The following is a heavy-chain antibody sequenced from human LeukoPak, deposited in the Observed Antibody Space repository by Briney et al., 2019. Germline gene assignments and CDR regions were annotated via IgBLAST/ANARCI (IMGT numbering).Heavy chain of an antibody. CDR3: ARDRGGTFDY. CDR1: GFTFSSYS. D-gene: IGHD1-1*01. J-gene: IGHJ4*02. Sequence: GGSLRLSCAASGFTFSSYSMNWVRQAPGRGLEWVSSISSSSSYIYYADSVKGRFTISRDNAKNSLYLQMNSLRAEDTAVYYCARDRGGTFDYWGQGTLVTVSS. CDR2: ISSSSSYI. V-gene: IGHV3-21*01.